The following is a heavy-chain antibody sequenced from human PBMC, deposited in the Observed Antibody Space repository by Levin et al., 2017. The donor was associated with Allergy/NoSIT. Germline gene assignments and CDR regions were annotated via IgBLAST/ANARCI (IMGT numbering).Heavy chain of an antibody. CDR3: AKSGRTTFLTKTYYFDY. V-gene: IGHV3-23*01. J-gene: IGHJ4*02. CDR2: ISGSGGST. Sequence: GESLKISCAASGFTFSSYAMSWVRQAPGKGLEWVSAISGSGGSTYYADSVKGRFTISRDNSKNTLYLQMNSLRAEDTAVYYCAKSGRTTFLTKTYYFDYWGQGTLVTVSS. CDR1: GFTFSSYA. D-gene: IGHD2/OR15-2a*01.